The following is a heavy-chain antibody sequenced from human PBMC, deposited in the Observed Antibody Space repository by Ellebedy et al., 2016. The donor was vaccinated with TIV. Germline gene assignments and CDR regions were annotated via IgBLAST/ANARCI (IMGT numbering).Heavy chain of an antibody. CDR3: VSWYAD. J-gene: IGHJ4*02. V-gene: IGHV3-7*01. CDR1: GFSFSSHW. D-gene: IGHD6-13*01. CDR2: ITVDGSEQ. Sequence: GESLKISCAASGFSFSSHWMSWVRQAPGKGLEWVAEITVDGSEQYYLESVKGRFTISRDNAKNSLSLQMNSLRVDDTAVYYCVSWYADWGQGTLVTVSS.